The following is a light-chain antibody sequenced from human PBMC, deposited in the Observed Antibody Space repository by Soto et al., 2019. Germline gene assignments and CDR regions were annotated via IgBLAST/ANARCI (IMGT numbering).Light chain of an antibody. Sequence: QSVLTQPASVSGSPGQSITISCTGTSSDVGGYNYVSWYQHHPGKAPKVMIYEVSNRPSGVSNRFSGSKSGNTASLTISGLQAEDEADYYCSSYTSRTTWVFGGGTKLTVL. CDR3: SSYTSRTTWV. V-gene: IGLV2-14*01. J-gene: IGLJ3*02. CDR2: EVS. CDR1: SSDVGGYNY.